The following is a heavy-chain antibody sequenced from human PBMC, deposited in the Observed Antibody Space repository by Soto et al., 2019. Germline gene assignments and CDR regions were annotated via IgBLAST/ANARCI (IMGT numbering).Heavy chain of an antibody. CDR3: ASIEFATTNYGLAV. Sequence: QVQLVQSGAEVKKPGSSVKVSCTASGGTFSSYTINWVRQAPGQGLEWMGRIIPMFGLANYAQKFQGRVTITADKSTSTGYMELNSLRSDDTAVYYCASIEFATTNYGLAVWGQGTTVTVSS. D-gene: IGHD1-1*01. CDR1: GGTFSSYT. V-gene: IGHV1-69*02. CDR2: IIPMFGLA. J-gene: IGHJ6*02.